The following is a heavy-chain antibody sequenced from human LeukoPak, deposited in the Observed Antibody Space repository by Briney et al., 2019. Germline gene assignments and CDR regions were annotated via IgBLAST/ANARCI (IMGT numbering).Heavy chain of an antibody. V-gene: IGHV4-31*03. CDR1: GGSISSGGYY. CDR2: IYYSGST. D-gene: IGHD3-10*01. Sequence: PSETLSLTCTVSGGSISSGGYYWSWIRQHPGKGLEWIGYIYYSGSTYYNPSLKSRVTISVDTSKNQFSLKLSSVTAADTAVYYCAGTYYYGSGSYQFETYFDYWGQGTLVTVSS. J-gene: IGHJ4*02. CDR3: AGTYYYGSGSYQFETYFDY.